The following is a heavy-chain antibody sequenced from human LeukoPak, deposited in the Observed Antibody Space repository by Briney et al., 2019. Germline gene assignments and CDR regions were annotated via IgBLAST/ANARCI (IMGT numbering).Heavy chain of an antibody. CDR3: ARSRGFGELLPFDH. J-gene: IGHJ4*02. CDR1: GFTFSDYA. Sequence: PGGSLRLSCAASGFTFSDYALTWFRQAPGKGLEWVSGTSGSGASAYYADSVKGRFTISRGNPRSTVYLQLNSLTAEDTAIYYCARSRGFGELLPFDHWGQGALVTVSS. CDR2: TSGSGASA. D-gene: IGHD3-10*01. V-gene: IGHV3-23*01.